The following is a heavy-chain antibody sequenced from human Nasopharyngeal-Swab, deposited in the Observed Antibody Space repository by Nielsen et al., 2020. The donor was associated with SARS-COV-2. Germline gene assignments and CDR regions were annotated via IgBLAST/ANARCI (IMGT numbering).Heavy chain of an antibody. CDR3: ARDYYSSSSSWYDYYYYGMDV. Sequence: GESLKISCAASGFTFSSYAMSWVRQAPGKGLEWVSAISGSGGSTYYADSVKGRFTISRDNAKNSLYLQMNSLRAEDTAVYYCARDYYSSSSSWYDYYYYGMDVWGQGTTVTVSS. V-gene: IGHV3-23*01. CDR2: ISGSGGST. D-gene: IGHD6-13*01. CDR1: GFTFSSYA. J-gene: IGHJ6*02.